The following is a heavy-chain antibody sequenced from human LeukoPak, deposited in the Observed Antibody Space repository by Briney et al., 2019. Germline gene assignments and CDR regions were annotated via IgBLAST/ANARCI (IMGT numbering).Heavy chain of an antibody. CDR2: TSHSDSP. J-gene: IGHJ5*02. V-gene: IGHV4-38-2*02. D-gene: IGHD3-16*01. CDR3: ARDLGETSLPNWFDP. Sequence: PSETLSLTCSVSGMSITSRHYWGWIRQPPGKGLEWIGSTSHSDSPYYNPSLESRVTISLDTSRNQFSLKLTSVTAADTAVYYCARDLGETSLPNWFDPWGQETLVIVPS. CDR1: GMSITSRHY.